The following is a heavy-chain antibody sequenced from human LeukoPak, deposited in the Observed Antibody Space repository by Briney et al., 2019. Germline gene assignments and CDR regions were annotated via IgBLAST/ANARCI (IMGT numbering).Heavy chain of an antibody. CDR2: IDHSGNT. D-gene: IGHD2-21*01. CDR3: ARHSPGSRGVDY. Sequence: SETLSLTCAVHGGSFSGYYWIWIRQPPGKGLEWIGEIDHSGNTQYNPSLKSRVTISIDTSKNQFSLYLTSVTAADTAMYYCARHSPGSRGVDYWGQETLVTVSS. V-gene: IGHV4-34*01. J-gene: IGHJ4*02. CDR1: GGSFSGYY.